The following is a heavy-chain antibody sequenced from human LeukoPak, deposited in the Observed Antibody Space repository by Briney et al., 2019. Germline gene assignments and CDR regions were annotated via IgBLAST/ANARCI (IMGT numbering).Heavy chain of an antibody. CDR1: GVTFTSYS. J-gene: IGHJ4*02. Sequence: GGSLRLSCAPSGVTFTSYSTNWVRKTPGKGLWWGSSISSSNSYIYYTDSVKGGITISTVNAKNSLYLQMNSLRSEATTVSSSASAWGRNDYAGYAVGFWGQGTLVTVSS. V-gene: IGHV3-21*01. CDR2: ISSSNSYI. CDR3: ASAWGRNDYAGYAVGF. D-gene: IGHD4-23*01.